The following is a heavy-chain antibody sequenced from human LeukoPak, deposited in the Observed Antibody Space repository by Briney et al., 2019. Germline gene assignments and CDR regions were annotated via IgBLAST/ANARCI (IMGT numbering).Heavy chain of an antibody. CDR3: ASDSNDYGGKGDAFDI. CDR2: IYSGGNT. V-gene: IGHV3-53*01. Sequence: GGSLRLSCAASGFIVSDNYMSWVRQAPGKGLEWVSVIYSGGNTYYADSVKGRFTISRDNSKNTLYLQMNSLRAEDTAVYYCASDSNDYGGKGDAFDIWGQGTMVTVSS. D-gene: IGHD4-23*01. CDR1: GFIVSDNY. J-gene: IGHJ3*02.